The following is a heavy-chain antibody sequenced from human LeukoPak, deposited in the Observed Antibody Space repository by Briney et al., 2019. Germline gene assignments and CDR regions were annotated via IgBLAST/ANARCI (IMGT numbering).Heavy chain of an antibody. V-gene: IGHV4-34*01. J-gene: IGHJ5*02. CDR3: ARGLITYDSWFDP. Sequence: SETLSLTCAVYGGSFSGYYWSWIRQPPGKGLEWIGEINHSGSTNYNPSLKSRVTISVDTSKNQFSLKLSSVTAADTAVYYCARGLITYDSWFDPWGQGTLVTVSS. CDR1: GGSFSGYY. D-gene: IGHD3-10*01. CDR2: INHSGST.